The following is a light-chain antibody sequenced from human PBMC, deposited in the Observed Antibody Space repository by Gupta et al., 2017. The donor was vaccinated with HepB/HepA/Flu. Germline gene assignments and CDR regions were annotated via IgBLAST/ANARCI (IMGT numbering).Light chain of an antibody. J-gene: IGKJ3*01. Sequence: IQMPQSPSTLSASVGDRVTITCRASQTISIWLAWYQQKPGEAPKLLIYRASSLQTGVPSRFSGSGSGTEFTLTISSLQPDDFATYYCQQYNSYLSFGPGTKVDIK. V-gene: IGKV1-5*03. CDR3: QQYNSYLS. CDR2: RAS. CDR1: QTISIW.